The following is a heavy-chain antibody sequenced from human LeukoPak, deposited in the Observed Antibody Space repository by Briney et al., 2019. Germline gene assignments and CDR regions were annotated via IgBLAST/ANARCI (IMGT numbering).Heavy chain of an antibody. D-gene: IGHD2-15*01. V-gene: IGHV4-59*12. J-gene: IGHJ4*02. CDR1: VGSISPYY. Sequence: SGTLSLTRAVSVGSISPYYCGSIRQPPGTGLEDIGYIFYTGGTNYNPTLKSRVTVSSDTNKNHFSLKLISVTAADAAVYYCALLGFCRDDNWLDDYCGQGNLITVS. CDR3: ALLGFCRDDNWLDDY. CDR2: IFYTGGT.